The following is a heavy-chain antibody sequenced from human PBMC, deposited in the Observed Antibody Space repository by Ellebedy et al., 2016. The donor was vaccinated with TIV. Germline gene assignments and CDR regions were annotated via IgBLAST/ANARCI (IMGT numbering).Heavy chain of an antibody. V-gene: IGHV4-4*02. Sequence: MPGGSLRLSCAVSGGSISSSNWWPWVRQAPGRGLEWIGEVYHSGSTNYNPSLNSRVTISLDRSKNQYSLKLSSVTAADTAVYYCARGLRGPFDYWGQGTLVTVSS. CDR1: GGSISSSNW. J-gene: IGHJ4*02. CDR2: VYHSGST. CDR3: ARGLRGPFDY.